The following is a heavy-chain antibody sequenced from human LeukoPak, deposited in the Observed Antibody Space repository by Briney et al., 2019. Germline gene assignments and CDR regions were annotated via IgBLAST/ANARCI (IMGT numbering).Heavy chain of an antibody. D-gene: IGHD4-17*01. CDR1: GGSFSGYY. J-gene: IGHJ3*02. V-gene: IGHV4-34*01. Sequence: PSETLSLTCAVYGGSFSGYYWSWIRQPPGKGLEWIGEINHSGSTNYNPSLKSRVTISVDTSKNQFSLKVSSVTAADTGVYYCARVSLDYGDALDIWGQGTMVTVSS. CDR2: INHSGST. CDR3: ARVSLDYGDALDI.